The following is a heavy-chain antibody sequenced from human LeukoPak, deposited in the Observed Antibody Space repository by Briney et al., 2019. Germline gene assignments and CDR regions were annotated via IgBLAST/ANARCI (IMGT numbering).Heavy chain of an antibody. CDR1: GYTFTGYY. Sequence: ASVKVSCKASGYTFTGYYMHWVRQAPGQGLEWMGWINPNSGGTNYAQKFQGRVTMTRDTSISTAYMELSRLRSDDTAVYYCAGSYCTNGVCYLSDAFDIWGQGTMVTVSS. CDR2: INPNSGGT. V-gene: IGHV1-2*02. D-gene: IGHD2-8*01. J-gene: IGHJ3*02. CDR3: AGSYCTNGVCYLSDAFDI.